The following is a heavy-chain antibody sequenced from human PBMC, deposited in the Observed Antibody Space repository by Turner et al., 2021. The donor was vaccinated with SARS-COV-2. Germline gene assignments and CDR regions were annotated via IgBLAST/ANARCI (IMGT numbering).Heavy chain of an antibody. Sequence: QVQLVQSGAEMKKPGASVKVSCKASGYTFTSYDINWVRQATGQGLEWMGWMNPNSGNTGYAQKFQGRVTMTRNTSISTAYMELSSLRSEDTAVYYCARIPHLMVGIRFDPWGQGTLVTVSS. CDR3: ARIPHLMVGIRFDP. J-gene: IGHJ5*02. CDR2: MNPNSGNT. V-gene: IGHV1-8*01. D-gene: IGHD2-8*01. CDR1: GYTFTSYD.